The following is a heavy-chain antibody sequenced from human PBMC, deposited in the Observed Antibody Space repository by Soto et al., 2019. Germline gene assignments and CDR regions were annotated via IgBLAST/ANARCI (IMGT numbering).Heavy chain of an antibody. Sequence: ASVKVSCKVSGYTLTELSMHWVRQAPGKGLEWMGGFDPEDGETIYAQKFQGRVTMTEDTSTDTAYMEPSSLGSEDTAVYYCENPSQGRAFDIWGQGTMVTVSS. V-gene: IGHV1-24*01. CDR3: ENPSQGRAFDI. J-gene: IGHJ3*02. CDR2: FDPEDGET. CDR1: GYTLTELS.